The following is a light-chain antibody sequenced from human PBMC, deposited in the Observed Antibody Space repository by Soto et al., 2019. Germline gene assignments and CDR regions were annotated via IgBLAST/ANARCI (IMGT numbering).Light chain of an antibody. CDR1: QDISNY. Sequence: DIQMTQSPSSLSASVGDRVTITCQASQDISNYLNWYQQKPGKAPKLLIYDASNLETGVPSRFSGSGSGTDFTFTISSLQAEDIATYYCQQYDNLLPFGGGTKVEIK. J-gene: IGKJ4*01. V-gene: IGKV1-33*01. CDR3: QQYDNLLP. CDR2: DAS.